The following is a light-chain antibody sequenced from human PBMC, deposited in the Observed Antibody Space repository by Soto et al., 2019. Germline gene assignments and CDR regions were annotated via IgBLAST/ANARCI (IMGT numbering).Light chain of an antibody. CDR1: ERVSDSY. CDR3: QPHDESAPWT. Sequence: EIVLTQSPGTLSLSPGERATLSCKASERVSDSYLAWFQQKPGQPPRLLIYGSSSRTTGVPDRFSGRASGTKFPLTISTLPAEDFAGYFCQPHDESAPWTFGQGTKVDMK. J-gene: IGKJ1*01. V-gene: IGKV3-20*01. CDR2: GSS.